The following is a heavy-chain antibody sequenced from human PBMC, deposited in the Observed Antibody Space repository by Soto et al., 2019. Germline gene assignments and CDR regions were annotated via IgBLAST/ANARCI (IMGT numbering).Heavy chain of an antibody. CDR3: ARDNFYDFWSGPPPYYYYGMDV. CDR1: GFTFSSYS. D-gene: IGHD3-3*01. Sequence: PGGSLRLSCAASGFTFSSYSMNWVRQAPGKGLEWVSYISSSSSTIYYADSVKGRFTISRDNAKNSLYLQMNSLRDEDTAVYYCARDNFYDFWSGPPPYYYYGMDVWGQGTTVTVSS. V-gene: IGHV3-48*02. CDR2: ISSSSSTI. J-gene: IGHJ6*02.